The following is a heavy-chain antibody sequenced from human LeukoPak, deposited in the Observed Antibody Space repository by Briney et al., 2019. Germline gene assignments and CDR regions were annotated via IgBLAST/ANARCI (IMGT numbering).Heavy chain of an antibody. CDR3: ARDTIPDDAFDI. Sequence: GGSLRLSCAASEFTFSDYSINWVRQAPGKGLEWVSAISTTSDDIYYADSVKGRFTISRDNAKNSLYLQMNSLRAEDTAVYYCARDTIPDDAFDIWGQGTMVTVSS. V-gene: IGHV3-21*01. CDR2: ISTTSDDI. J-gene: IGHJ3*02. CDR1: EFTFSDYS. D-gene: IGHD2-21*01.